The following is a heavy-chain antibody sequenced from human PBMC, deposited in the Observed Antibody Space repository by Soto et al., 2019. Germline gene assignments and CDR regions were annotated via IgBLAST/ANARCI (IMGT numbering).Heavy chain of an antibody. D-gene: IGHD4-17*01. CDR3: ATGPQYGDYDY. Sequence: ASMKVSCKVSGYTPPELFMHWVRQAPGKRREWVGGFDSEDGEKIYAQKFQGRVTMTEGTSTDTAHMGLSRPRTEDTAGDSCATGPQYGDYDYGGQEPLVPVP. V-gene: IGHV1-24*01. J-gene: IGHJ4*02. CDR2: FDSEDGEK. CDR1: GYTPPELF.